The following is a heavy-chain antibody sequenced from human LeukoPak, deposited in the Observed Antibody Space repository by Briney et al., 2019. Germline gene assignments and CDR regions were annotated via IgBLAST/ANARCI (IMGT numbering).Heavy chain of an antibody. Sequence: GGSLRLSCAASGFTFSSYGMSWVRQAPGKGLEWVSYITTSSSTIYYADPVKGRFTISRDNAKNSLYLQMNSLRAEDTAVYYSARDREPHDFWSGYHDYWGQGTLVTVSS. J-gene: IGHJ4*02. CDR2: ITTSSSTI. CDR1: GFTFSSYG. CDR3: ARDREPHDFWSGYHDY. V-gene: IGHV3-48*01. D-gene: IGHD3-3*01.